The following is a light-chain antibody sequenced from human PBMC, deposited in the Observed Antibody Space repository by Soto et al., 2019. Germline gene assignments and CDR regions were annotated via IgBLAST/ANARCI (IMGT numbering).Light chain of an antibody. CDR2: GAS. V-gene: IGKV3-20*01. J-gene: IGKJ4*01. Sequence: EFVLTQSPGTLSLSPGERATLSCRASQSVSSTFLAWYQQKPGQPPRLLIYGASTRGTGIPDRFSGSGSGTDFTLTISRLEPEDFAVYYCPHYGSSPPLTFGGGTKVEIK. CDR1: QSVSSTF. CDR3: PHYGSSPPLT.